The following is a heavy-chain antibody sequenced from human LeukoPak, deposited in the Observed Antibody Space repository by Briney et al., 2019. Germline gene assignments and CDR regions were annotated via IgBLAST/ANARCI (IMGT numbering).Heavy chain of an antibody. D-gene: IGHD6-19*01. CDR2: IYTSGST. J-gene: IGHJ4*02. CDR3: ARSGSGWYLYFDY. V-gene: IGHV4-61*02. Sequence: SETLSLTCTVSGGSISDINYYWAWIRQPPGKGLEWIGRIYTSGSTNYKPSLKSRVTISVDTSKNQFSLKLSSVTAADTAVYYCARSGSGWYLYFDYWGQGTLVTVSS. CDR1: GGSISDINYY.